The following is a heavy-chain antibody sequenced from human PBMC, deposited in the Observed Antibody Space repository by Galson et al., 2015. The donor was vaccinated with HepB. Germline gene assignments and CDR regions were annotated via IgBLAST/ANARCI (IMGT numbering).Heavy chain of an antibody. CDR3: ARDLQLERRRCFDP. D-gene: IGHD1-1*01. V-gene: IGHV3-30*12. CDR2: IWYDGSNAI. J-gene: IGHJ5*02. Sequence: SLRLSCAASGFTFSSYGMHWVRQAPGKGLEWVAVIWYDGSNAIYYADSVKGRFTISRDNAKNSMYLQMNSLTVEDTAVYYCARDLQLERRRCFDPWGQGTLVTVSS. CDR1: GFTFSSYG.